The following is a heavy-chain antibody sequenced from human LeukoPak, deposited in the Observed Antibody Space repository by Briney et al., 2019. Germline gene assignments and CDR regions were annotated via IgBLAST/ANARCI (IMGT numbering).Heavy chain of an antibody. V-gene: IGHV1-18*01. Sequence: ASVTVSFTASGYTFTNYGLSWVGQAPGQGREWMGWISSYNGKTNYAHKLQGRVTMTTDTSTSTDNMELRSLRSDDTVVYYCARDIGMVRGVMTASRRAFDIWGQGTMVTVSS. CDR3: ARDIGMVRGVMTASRRAFDI. CDR1: GYTFTNYG. J-gene: IGHJ3*02. D-gene: IGHD3-10*01. CDR2: ISSYNGKT.